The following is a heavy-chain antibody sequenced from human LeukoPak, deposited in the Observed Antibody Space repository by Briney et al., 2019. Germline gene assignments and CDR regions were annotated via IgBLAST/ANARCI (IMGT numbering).Heavy chain of an antibody. V-gene: IGHV1-2*02. CDR3: ARVAADYYDSSGFLRPFDY. CDR2: INPNSGGT. Sequence: ASVKVSCKASGYTFTGYYMHWVRQAPGPGLEWIGWINPNSGGTNYAQKYQGRVTMTRDTSISTAYMELSRLRSDDTAVYYGARVAADYYDSSGFLRPFDYWGQGTLVTVSS. CDR1: GYTFTGYY. J-gene: IGHJ4*02. D-gene: IGHD3-22*01.